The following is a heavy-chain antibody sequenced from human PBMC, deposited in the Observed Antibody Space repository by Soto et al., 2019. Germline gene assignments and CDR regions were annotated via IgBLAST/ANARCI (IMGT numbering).Heavy chain of an antibody. J-gene: IGHJ5*02. V-gene: IGHV1-46*01. CDR1: GDTITSYY. Sequence: SVKVSCKAPGDTITSYYMHLVRQAPGQWLEFIVVINPNGGITAYAQKFRGRVTMTRDTSTSTVNRQLSSLRSEDTAVYYCARSSGGNFGKIIEGPNWFAPWGQGTLFTVSS. CDR3: ARSSGGNFGKIIEGPNWFAP. D-gene: IGHD3-3*01. CDR2: INPNGGIT.